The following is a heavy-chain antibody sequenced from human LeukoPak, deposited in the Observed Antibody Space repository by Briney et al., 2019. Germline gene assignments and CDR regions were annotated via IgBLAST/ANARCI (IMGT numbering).Heavy chain of an antibody. D-gene: IGHD3-3*01. J-gene: IGHJ5*02. CDR2: ISGSGGST. CDR1: GFTFSSYA. Sequence: GGSLRLSCAASGFTFSSYAMSWVRQAPGKGLEWVSAISGSGGSTYYADSVKGRFTISRDNSKNTLYLQMNSLRAEDTAVYYCAKSGSITIFGVVINRANWFDPWGQGTLVTVSS. CDR3: AKSGSITIFGVVINRANWFDP. V-gene: IGHV3-23*01.